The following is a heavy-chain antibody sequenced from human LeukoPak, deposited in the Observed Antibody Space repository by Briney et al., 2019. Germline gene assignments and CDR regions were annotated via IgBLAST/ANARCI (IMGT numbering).Heavy chain of an antibody. J-gene: IGHJ6*02. Sequence: SETLSLTCTVSGGSISSGSYYWGWLRQPAGTGLEWLGRIYTSGSTNYNPSLKRRVTISVDTSKNQFSLKLSSVTAADTAVYYCARTIYYAYGMDVWGQGTTVTVSS. D-gene: IGHD3-3*01. CDR1: GGSISSGSYY. CDR2: IYTSGST. V-gene: IGHV4-61*02. CDR3: ARTIYYAYGMDV.